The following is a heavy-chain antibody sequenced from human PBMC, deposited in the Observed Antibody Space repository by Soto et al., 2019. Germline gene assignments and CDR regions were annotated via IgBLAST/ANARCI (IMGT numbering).Heavy chain of an antibody. CDR1: GFTFRSYA. J-gene: IGHJ4*02. V-gene: IGHV3-23*01. Sequence: EVQLWESGGGLVQPGGSLRLSCAASGFTFRSYAVSWVRQAPGKGLEWVSVISGRGDSTYYADSVKGRFTISRDNSKNTLYLQMNSLRTEDTAKYYCAKTVEPRDFFDYWGPGTLVTVSS. CDR3: AKTVEPRDFFDY. CDR2: ISGRGDST. D-gene: IGHD4-17*01.